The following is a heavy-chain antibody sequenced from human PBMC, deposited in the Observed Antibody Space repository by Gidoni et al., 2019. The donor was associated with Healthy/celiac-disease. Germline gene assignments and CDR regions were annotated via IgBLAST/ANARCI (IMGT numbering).Heavy chain of an antibody. CDR2: IYPGDSDT. J-gene: IGHJ3*02. Sequence: VQLVQSGAEVQTPGASLKISCTGSGYSFTRYWIGWVRQLPWKGLEWMGIIYPGDSDTRYSPSFQGQVTISADKSISTAYLQWSSLKASDTAMYYCARHFYDSSGYADAFDIWGQGTMVTVSS. CDR3: ARHFYDSSGYADAFDI. V-gene: IGHV5-51*01. D-gene: IGHD3-22*01. CDR1: GYSFTRYW.